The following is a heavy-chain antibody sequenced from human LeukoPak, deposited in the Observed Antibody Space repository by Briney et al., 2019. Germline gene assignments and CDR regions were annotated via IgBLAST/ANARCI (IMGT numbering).Heavy chain of an antibody. V-gene: IGHV4-59*01. CDR1: GGSISSYY. CDR3: ARGDVVVPAAMHYYYGMDV. CDR2: IYYSGST. D-gene: IGHD2-2*01. J-gene: IGHJ6*02. Sequence: SETLSLTRTVSGGSISSYYWSWIRQPPGKGLEWIGYIYYSGSTNYNPSLKSRVTISVDTSKNQFSLKLSSVTAADAAVYYCARGDVVVPAAMHYYYGMDVWGQGTTVTVSS.